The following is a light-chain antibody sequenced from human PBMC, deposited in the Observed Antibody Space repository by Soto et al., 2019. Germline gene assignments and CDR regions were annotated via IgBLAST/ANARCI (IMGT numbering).Light chain of an antibody. J-gene: IGKJ4*01. V-gene: IGKV3-11*01. CDR3: QQRSNWPPVT. Sequence: EIVFTQSPGTLSLSPGERATLSCRASQSIRNFLAWYQQKPGQAPRLLIYDASNRATGIPPRFSGSGSGTDFTLTISSLEPEDFAVYYCQQRSNWPPVTVGGGTKVDIK. CDR2: DAS. CDR1: QSIRNF.